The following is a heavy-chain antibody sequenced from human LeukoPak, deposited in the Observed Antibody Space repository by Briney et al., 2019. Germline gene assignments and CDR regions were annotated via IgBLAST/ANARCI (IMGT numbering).Heavy chain of an antibody. CDR1: GYTFTSYY. Sequence: ASVKVSCKASGYTFTSYYMHWVRQAPGQGLEWMGIINPSGGSTSYAQKFQGRVTMTRDTSTSTVYTELSSLRSEDTAVYYCAREPCGSGGSCVQDYWGQGTLVTVSS. V-gene: IGHV1-46*01. J-gene: IGHJ4*02. CDR2: INPSGGST. CDR3: AREPCGSGGSCVQDY. D-gene: IGHD2-15*01.